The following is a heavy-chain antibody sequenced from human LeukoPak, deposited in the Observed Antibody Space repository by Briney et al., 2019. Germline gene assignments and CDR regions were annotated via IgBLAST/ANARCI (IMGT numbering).Heavy chain of an antibody. Sequence: ASVKVSCKASGYTFTGYYMHWVRQAPGQGLEWMGWINPNSGGTNYAQKFQGRVTMTRDTSISTAYMELSRLRSDDTAVYYCASVQLERLSVDDDAFDIWGQGTMVTVSS. J-gene: IGHJ3*02. V-gene: IGHV1-2*02. CDR2: INPNSGGT. D-gene: IGHD1-1*01. CDR1: GYTFTGYY. CDR3: ASVQLERLSVDDDAFDI.